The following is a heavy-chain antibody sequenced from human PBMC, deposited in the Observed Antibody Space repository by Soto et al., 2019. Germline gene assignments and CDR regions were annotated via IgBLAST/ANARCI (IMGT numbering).Heavy chain of an antibody. CDR2: IYSSRSA. Sequence: QVQLQESGPGLVKPSETLSLTCAVSGDSISRHYWSWIRRSAGKGLEWIGRIYSSRSANYNPALASRVTMSVDTSKNHFYLSLGSVTAADTAVYYCARDSEGSSPWYFDLWGRGTLVTVSS. D-gene: IGHD6-6*01. J-gene: IGHJ2*01. CDR1: GDSISRHY. CDR3: ARDSEGSSPWYFDL. V-gene: IGHV4-4*07.